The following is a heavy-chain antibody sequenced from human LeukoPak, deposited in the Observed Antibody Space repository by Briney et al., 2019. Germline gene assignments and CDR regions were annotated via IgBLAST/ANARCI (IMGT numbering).Heavy chain of an antibody. CDR2: IYPGDSDT. D-gene: IGHD3-22*01. J-gene: IGHJ4*02. CDR1: GYSFTSYW. V-gene: IGHV5-51*01. Sequence: GESLKISCKGSGYSFTSYWIGWVRQMPGKGLEWMEIIYPGDSDTRYSPSFQGQVTISADKSISTAYLQWSSLKASDTAMYYCARHSNSYYDSSGADFDYWGQGTLVTVSS. CDR3: ARHSNSYYDSSGADFDY.